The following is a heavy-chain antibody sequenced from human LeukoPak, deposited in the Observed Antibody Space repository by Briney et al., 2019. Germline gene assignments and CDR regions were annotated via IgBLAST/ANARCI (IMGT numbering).Heavy chain of an antibody. CDR3: ASDRGGLYYFDL. V-gene: IGHV4-59*11. CDR2: IFFSGST. D-gene: IGHD3/OR15-3a*01. CDR1: GGSFRGHY. J-gene: IGHJ4*02. Sequence: SETLSLTCTVSGGSFRGHYWTWIRQPPGKGLEWIGNIFFSGSTHYNPSLKSRVTISVDTSNNQFSLKLTSPTAADTAVYYCASDRGGLYYFDLWGQGRLVTVSS.